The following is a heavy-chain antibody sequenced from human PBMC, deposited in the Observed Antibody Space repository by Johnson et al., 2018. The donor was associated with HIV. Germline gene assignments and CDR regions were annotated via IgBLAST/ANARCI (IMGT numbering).Heavy chain of an antibody. CDR3: AREGIYCTGGRCYVAAFDI. D-gene: IGHD2-15*01. CDR1: GFTFSDYY. J-gene: IGHJ3*02. V-gene: IGHV3-30-3*01. Sequence: QVQLVESGGGLVQPGRSLRLSCAASGFTFSDYYMSWIRQAPGQGLEWVAVMSSDGFNQYYADSVKGRFTVSRDNSKNTLYLLMNSLRAEDTAVYYCAREGIYCTGGRCYVAAFDIWGQGTVVTVSS. CDR2: MSSDGFNQ.